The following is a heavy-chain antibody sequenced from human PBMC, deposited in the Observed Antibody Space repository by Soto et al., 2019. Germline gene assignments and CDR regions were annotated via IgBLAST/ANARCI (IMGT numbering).Heavy chain of an antibody. D-gene: IGHD4-4*01. CDR3: ARPLWRDDYNWGYFDL. CDR1: GFTFSSYA. CDR2: ISYEGSNK. Sequence: QVQLVESGGGVVQPGRSLRLSCAASGFTFSSYAMHWVRQAPGKGREWVAVISYEGSNKYYADSVKGRFTISRDNSKNTLYLQMNSLRTEDTAVYYCARPLWRDDYNWGYFDLWGRGTLVTVSS. J-gene: IGHJ2*01. V-gene: IGHV3-30-3*01.